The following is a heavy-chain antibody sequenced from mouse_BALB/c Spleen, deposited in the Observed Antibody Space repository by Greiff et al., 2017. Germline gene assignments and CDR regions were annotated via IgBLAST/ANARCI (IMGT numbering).Heavy chain of an antibody. CDR2: ISSGGGST. CDR3: ARGNYWYAMDY. V-gene: IGHV5-12-1*01. CDR1: GFAFSSYD. D-gene: IGHD2-1*01. Sequence: EVQLQQSGGGLVKPGGSLKLSCAASGFAFSSYDMSWVRQTPEKRLEWVAYISSGGGSTYYPDTVKGRFTISRDNAKNTLYLQISSLKSEDTAMYYCARGNYWYAMDYWGQGTSVTVSS. J-gene: IGHJ4*01.